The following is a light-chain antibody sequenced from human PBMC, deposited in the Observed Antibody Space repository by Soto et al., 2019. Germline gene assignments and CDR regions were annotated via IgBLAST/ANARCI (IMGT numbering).Light chain of an antibody. J-gene: IGLJ3*02. V-gene: IGLV4-69*01. CDR3: QTWGTGIRV. CDR1: SGHSSYT. CDR2: LHSDGSH. Sequence: QPVLTQSPSASASLGASVKLTCTLSSGHSSYTIAWHQQQPEKGPRYLMKLHSDGSHSKGDGIPDRFSGSSSGSERFLTISSLKSADEADYYCQTWGTGIRVFGGGTKLTVL.